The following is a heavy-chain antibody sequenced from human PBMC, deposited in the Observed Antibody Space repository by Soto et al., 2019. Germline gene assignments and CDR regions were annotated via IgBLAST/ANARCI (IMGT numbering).Heavy chain of an antibody. CDR2: ISAYNGNT. CDR3: ARAAYPSGWHWDPPDF. Sequence: QVQLVQSGAEVKEPWASVKVYCKSSGFMFTADGFYWVRQAPGEGHECVGWISAYNGNTNYVQKFQDRITMTTDASTSTVYMELRRLRSDDTAVYYCARAAYPSGWHWDPPDFWGQGALVTVSS. CDR1: GFMFTADG. D-gene: IGHD6-19*01. J-gene: IGHJ4*02. V-gene: IGHV1-18*01.